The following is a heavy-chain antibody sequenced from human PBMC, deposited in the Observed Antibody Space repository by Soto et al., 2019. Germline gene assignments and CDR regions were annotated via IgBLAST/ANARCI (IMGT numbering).Heavy chain of an antibody. CDR2: IIPIFGTA. V-gene: IGHV1-69*13. CDR1: GGTFSSYA. Sequence: SVKVSCKASGGTFSSYAISWVRQAPGQGLEWMGGIIPIFGTANYAQKFQGRVTITADESTSTAYMELSSLRSEDTAVYYCARDLVAVADPDYYYYGMDVWGQGTTVTVSS. CDR3: ARDLVAVADPDYYYYGMDV. D-gene: IGHD6-19*01. J-gene: IGHJ6*02.